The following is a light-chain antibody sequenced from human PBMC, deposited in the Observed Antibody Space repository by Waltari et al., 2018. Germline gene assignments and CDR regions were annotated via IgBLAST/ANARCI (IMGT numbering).Light chain of an antibody. CDR2: AGT. CDR1: STDLGSSTL. J-gene: IGLJ2*01. Sequence: QSALTQPASVSGSPGQSISISCTGSSTDLGSSTLVSWYQPHPDKAPQLRIYAGTERPTGISHRFSASKSGNTASLTISTLQAEDEADYYCFSYADGRSLVFGGGTKVTVL. CDR3: FSYADGRSLV. V-gene: IGLV2-23*01.